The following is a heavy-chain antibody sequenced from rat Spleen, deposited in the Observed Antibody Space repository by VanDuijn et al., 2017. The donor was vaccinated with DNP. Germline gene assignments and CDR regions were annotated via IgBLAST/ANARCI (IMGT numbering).Heavy chain of an antibody. V-gene: IGHV5-31*01. CDR3: ASYYGGYSEG. D-gene: IGHD1-11*01. CDR2: ITSSGGGT. J-gene: IGHJ3*01. CDR1: GFTFNNYW. Sequence: EVQLVESGGDLVQPGRSLKLSCVASGFTFNNYWMTWIRQVPGKGLEWVASITSSGGGTYYPDSVKGRFTISRDNAKHTLYLQMNSLRSEDTATYYCASYYGGYSEGWGQGTLVTVSS.